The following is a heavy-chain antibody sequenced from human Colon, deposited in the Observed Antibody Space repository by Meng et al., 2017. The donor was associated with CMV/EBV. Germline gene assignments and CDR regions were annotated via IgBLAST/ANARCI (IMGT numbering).Heavy chain of an antibody. D-gene: IGHD6-19*01. CDR3: AKDRDESSSEGFGYLGD. V-gene: IGHV3-23*01. CDR1: GFTGSGFGFNNYA. CDR2: ISGSGDGV. J-gene: IGHJ4*02. Sequence: GESLKISCAASGFTGSGFGFNNYAMSWVRQAPGKGLELVAAISGSGDGVYYADSVKGRFAISRDNSRNILYVQMDSLGAEDTAVYYCAKDRDESSSEGFGYLGDWGQGTLVTVSS.